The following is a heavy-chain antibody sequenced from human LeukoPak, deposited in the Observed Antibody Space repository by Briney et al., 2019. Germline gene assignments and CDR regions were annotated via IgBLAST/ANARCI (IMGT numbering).Heavy chain of an antibody. CDR2: IYPGDSDT. J-gene: IGHJ4*02. D-gene: IGHD3/OR15-3a*01. V-gene: IGHV5-51*01. CDR3: ARHSRVGSTWTHFDY. Sequence: GESLKISCKGSGYSFISYWISWVRQMPGKGLEWMGIIYPGDSDTRSSPSFQGQVTISADKSISTAYLQWSSLKASDTAMYYCARHSRVGSTWTHFDYWGRGTLVTVSS. CDR1: GYSFISYW.